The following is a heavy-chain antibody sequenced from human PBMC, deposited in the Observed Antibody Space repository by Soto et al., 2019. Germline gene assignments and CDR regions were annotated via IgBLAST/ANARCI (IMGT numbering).Heavy chain of an antibody. V-gene: IGHV1-24*01. Sequence: GASVKVSCKVSGYTLTKLSMHWVRQAPGKGLEWMGGFDPEDGETIYAQKFQGRVTMTEDTSTDTAYMELSSLRSEDTAMYYCATEVFSGTTPTFDFWGQGTLVTVSS. CDR2: FDPEDGET. CDR3: ATEVFSGTTPTFDF. D-gene: IGHD1-1*01. J-gene: IGHJ4*02. CDR1: GYTLTKLS.